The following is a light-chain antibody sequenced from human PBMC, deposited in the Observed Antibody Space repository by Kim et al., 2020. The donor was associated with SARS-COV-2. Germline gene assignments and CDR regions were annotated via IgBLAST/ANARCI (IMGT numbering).Light chain of an antibody. J-gene: IGKJ5*01. CDR2: GAS. V-gene: IGKV3-20*01. Sequence: EIVLTQSPATLSLSPGERATLSCRASQSISSSYLAWYQQKLGQAPRLLISGASRRATGIPDRFSGSGSGTDFTLTISRLEPEDFAVYYCQQYANFLPNTFGHGTRLEIK. CDR3: QQYANFLPNT. CDR1: QSISSSY.